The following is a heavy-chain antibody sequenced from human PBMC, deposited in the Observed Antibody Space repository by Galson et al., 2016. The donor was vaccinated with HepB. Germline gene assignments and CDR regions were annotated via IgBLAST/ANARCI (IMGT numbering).Heavy chain of an antibody. D-gene: IGHD3-22*01. CDR3: ARDKDSYDTSGKYAY. CDR2: INPSGGST. J-gene: IGHJ4*02. V-gene: IGHV1-46*01. CDR1: GYTFTRYW. Sequence: SVKVSCKASGYTFTRYWLHWVRQAPGHGLEWIGFINPSGGSTNYAQKFQGRVTMTRDTSTRTVYMDLSSLTSEDTAVYYCARDKDSYDTSGKYAYCGQGTLVTVSS.